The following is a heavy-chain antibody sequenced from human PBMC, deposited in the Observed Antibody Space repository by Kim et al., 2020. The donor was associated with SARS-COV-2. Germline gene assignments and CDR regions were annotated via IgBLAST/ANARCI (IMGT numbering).Heavy chain of an antibody. Sequence: GGSLRLSCAVSGFPFSDYVLHWVRQAPGKGLEWVAVMSTGGGIELYPDSVKGRFAISRDNSKNTLYLQMNNLRPDDTAVYYCARDPVAGGPDYFDFWGQGTLVVLSS. D-gene: IGHD2-15*01. V-gene: IGHV3-30*09. J-gene: IGHJ4*02. CDR3: ARDPVAGGPDYFDF. CDR1: GFPFSDYV. CDR2: MSTGGGIE.